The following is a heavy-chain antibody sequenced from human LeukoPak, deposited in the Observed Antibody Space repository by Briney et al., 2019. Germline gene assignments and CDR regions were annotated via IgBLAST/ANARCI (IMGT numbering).Heavy chain of an antibody. J-gene: IGHJ5*02. CDR1: GFSVSDKF. CDR2: IYSIDNA. D-gene: IGHD3-22*01. V-gene: IGHV3-66*01. CDR3: ARDLGQYYDTSDNWFDP. Sequence: GGSLRLSCAASGFSVSDKFINWVRQAPGKGLEWVSVIYSIDNAYYADSVSGRFIISRDDSKNTVYLQMNSLRAEDTAVYYCARDLGQYYDTSDNWFDPWGQGTLVTVSS.